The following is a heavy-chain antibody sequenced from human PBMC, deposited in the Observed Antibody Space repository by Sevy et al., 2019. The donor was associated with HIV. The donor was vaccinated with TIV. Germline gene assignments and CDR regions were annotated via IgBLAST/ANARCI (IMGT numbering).Heavy chain of an antibody. CDR3: AKESGKYLGWNIDC. CDR1: GFTFTIYA. CDR2: ISGSGDTT. D-gene: IGHD1-26*01. J-gene: IGHJ4*02. V-gene: IGHV3-23*01. Sequence: GGSLRLSCAASGFTFTIYAMTWVRQAPGKGLEWVSGISGSGDTTYYADSVKGRFTISRDNSKNTLYLQMNSLRAEDTAVYHCAKESGKYLGWNIDCWGQGTLVTVSS.